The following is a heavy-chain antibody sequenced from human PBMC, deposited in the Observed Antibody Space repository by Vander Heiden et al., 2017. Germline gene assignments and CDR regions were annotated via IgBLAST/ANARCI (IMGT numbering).Heavy chain of an antibody. CDR1: GFTFSSYA. Sequence: EVQLLESGVGLVQPGGSLRLSCPPSGFTFSSYAMSWVRQAPGKGLEWVSAISGSGGSTYYADSVKGRFTISRDNSKNTLYLQMNSLRAEDTAVYYCAKTVTTGTRRLENSYWGQGTLVTVSS. CDR3: AKTVTTGTRRLENSY. V-gene: IGHV3-23*01. CDR2: ISGSGGST. J-gene: IGHJ4*02. D-gene: IGHD4-17*01.